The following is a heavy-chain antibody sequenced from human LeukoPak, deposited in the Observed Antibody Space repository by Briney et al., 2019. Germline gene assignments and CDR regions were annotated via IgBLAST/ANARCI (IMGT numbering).Heavy chain of an antibody. Sequence: SVKVSCKASGGTFSSYAISWVRQAPGQGLEWMGGIIPIFGTANYAQKFQGRVTITADESTSTGYMELSSLRSEDTAVYYCASQGDFDWLSNYFDYWGQGTLVTVSS. CDR3: ASQGDFDWLSNYFDY. CDR2: IIPIFGTA. V-gene: IGHV1-69*13. D-gene: IGHD3-9*01. J-gene: IGHJ4*02. CDR1: GGTFSSYA.